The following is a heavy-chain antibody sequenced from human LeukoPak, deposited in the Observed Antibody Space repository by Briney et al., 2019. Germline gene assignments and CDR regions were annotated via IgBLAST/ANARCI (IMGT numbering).Heavy chain of an antibody. CDR2: IYSGGST. CDR1: GFTVSSNY. D-gene: IGHD3-22*01. Sequence: GGSLRLSCAASGFTVSSNYMSWVRQAPGKGLEWVSVIYSGGSTYYADSVKGRFTISRDNSKNTLYLQMNSLRAEDTAVYYCARWESPYDSRDFDYWGQGTLVTVSS. CDR3: ARWESPYDSRDFDY. V-gene: IGHV3-53*05. J-gene: IGHJ4*02.